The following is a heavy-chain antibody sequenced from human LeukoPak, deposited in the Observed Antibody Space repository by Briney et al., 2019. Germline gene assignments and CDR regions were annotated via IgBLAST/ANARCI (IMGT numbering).Heavy chain of an antibody. J-gene: IGHJ4*02. Sequence: GGSLRLSCAASGFTLSSYAMNWVRQAPGKGLEWVAAISGSGGSTYYADSVKGRFTISRDNSKNTLYLQMNSLRAEDTTAYYCAKDRLVRRTYYFNYRGQGTLVTVSS. CDR1: GFTLSSYA. CDR3: AKDRLVRRTYYFNY. CDR2: ISGSGGST. D-gene: IGHD3-10*01. V-gene: IGHV3-23*01.